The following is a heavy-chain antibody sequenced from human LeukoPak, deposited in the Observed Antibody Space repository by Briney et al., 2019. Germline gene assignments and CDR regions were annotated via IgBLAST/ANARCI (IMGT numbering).Heavy chain of an antibody. CDR2: IYTSGST. J-gene: IGHJ6*02. CDR3: ARGPVGGWPIYYYYGMDV. V-gene: IGHV4-4*07. CDR1: GGSISSYY. D-gene: IGHD6-19*01. Sequence: SETLSLTCTVSGGSISSYYWSWIRQPAGKGLEWIGRIYTSGSTNYNPSLKSRVTMSVDTSKNQFSLKLSSVTAADTAVYYCARGPVGGWPIYYYYGMDVWGQGTTVTVSS.